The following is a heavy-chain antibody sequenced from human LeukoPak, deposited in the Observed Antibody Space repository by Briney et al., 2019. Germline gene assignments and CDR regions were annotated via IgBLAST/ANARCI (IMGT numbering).Heavy chain of an antibody. Sequence: ASVKVSCKASGGTFSSYAITWVRQAPGQGLEWMGGIIPIFGTANYAQKFQGRVTITTDESTSTAYMELSSLRSEDTAVYYCASLRPSGRGVDPWGQGTLVTVSS. J-gene: IGHJ5*02. CDR3: ASLRPSGRGVDP. CDR2: IIPIFGTA. CDR1: GGTFSSYA. D-gene: IGHD3-16*01. V-gene: IGHV1-69*05.